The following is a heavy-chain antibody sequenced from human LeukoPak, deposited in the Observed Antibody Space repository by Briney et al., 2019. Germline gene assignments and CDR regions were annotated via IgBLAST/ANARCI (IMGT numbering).Heavy chain of an antibody. D-gene: IGHD3-10*01. Sequence: GGSLRLSCAASGFTFITYGIHWVRQAPGKGLNWVAFIRSDGSNKYYADSVKGRFTISRDNSKNTLYLQMNSLRAEDTAVYYCARARKSGGITMLRGVKDRGWFDPWGQGTLVTVSS. CDR3: ARARKSGGITMLRGVKDRGWFDP. V-gene: IGHV3-30*02. CDR2: IRSDGSNK. J-gene: IGHJ5*02. CDR1: GFTFITYG.